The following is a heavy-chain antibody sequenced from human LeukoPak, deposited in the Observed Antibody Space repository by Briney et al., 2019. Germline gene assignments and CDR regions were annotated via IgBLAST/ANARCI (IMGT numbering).Heavy chain of an antibody. Sequence: ASVKVSCKASGYTFTGYYMHWVRQAPGQGLEWMGWINPNSGGTNYAQKFQGRVTMTRDTSISTAYMELSRLRSDDTAVYYCARIGGGVVVITEDGFFQHWGQGTLVTVSS. CDR2: INPNSGGT. V-gene: IGHV1-2*02. D-gene: IGHD3-22*01. CDR1: GYTFTGYY. J-gene: IGHJ1*01. CDR3: ARIGGGVVVITEDGFFQH.